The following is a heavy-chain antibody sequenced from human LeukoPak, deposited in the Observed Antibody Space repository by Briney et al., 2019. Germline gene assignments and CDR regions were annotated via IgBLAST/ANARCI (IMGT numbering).Heavy chain of an antibody. CDR3: ATAPGFNYYGSGSYVTSYFDY. CDR2: IIPIFGTA. V-gene: IGHV1-69*06. J-gene: IGHJ4*02. Sequence: GASVKVSCKASGGTFSSYAISWVRQAPGQGLEWMGGIIPIFGTANYAQKFQGRVTITADRSTSTAYMELSSLRSEDTAVYYCATAPGFNYYGSGSYVTSYFDYWGQGTLVTVSS. D-gene: IGHD3-10*01. CDR1: GGTFSSYA.